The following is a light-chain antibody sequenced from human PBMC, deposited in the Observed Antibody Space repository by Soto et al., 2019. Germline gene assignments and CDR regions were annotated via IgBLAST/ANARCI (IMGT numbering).Light chain of an antibody. Sequence: EIVFKQSPSTLSLSPEERATLSCRAGQSVSSYLAWYQQKPGQAPRLLIYDASNRATGIPARFSGSGSGTEFTLTISTLQSEDFAIYYCQHYNNWPPWTFGQGTKVDIK. V-gene: IGKV3D-15*01. CDR3: QHYNNWPPWT. J-gene: IGKJ1*01. CDR2: DAS. CDR1: QSVSSY.